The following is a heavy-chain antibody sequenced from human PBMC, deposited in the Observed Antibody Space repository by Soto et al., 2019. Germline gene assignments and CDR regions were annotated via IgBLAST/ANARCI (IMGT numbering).Heavy chain of an antibody. CDR3: ARVWDIVVVPAAMGNYYMDV. CDR1: GFTVSSNY. CDR2: IYSGGST. Sequence: GGSLRLSCAASGFTVSSNYMSWVRQAPGKGLEWVSVIYSGGSTYYADSVKGRFTISRDNSKNTLYLQMNSLRAEDTAVYYCARVWDIVVVPAAMGNYYMDVWGKGTTVTVSS. V-gene: IGHV3-66*01. J-gene: IGHJ6*03. D-gene: IGHD2-2*01.